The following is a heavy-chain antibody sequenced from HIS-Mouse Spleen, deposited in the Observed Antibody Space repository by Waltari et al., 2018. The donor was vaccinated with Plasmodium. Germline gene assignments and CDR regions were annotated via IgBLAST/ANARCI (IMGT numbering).Heavy chain of an antibody. D-gene: IGHD3-3*01. V-gene: IGHV4-34*01. CDR3: ARVTSSGVYWYFDL. J-gene: IGHJ2*01. CDR1: GGSFSGYY. CDR2: INHSGST. Sequence: QVQLQQWGAGLLKPSETLSLTCAVYGGSFSGYYWRWIRQPPGQGLAWIGEINHSGSTNYNPSLKSRVTISVDTSKNQFSLKLSSVTAADTAVYYCARVTSSGVYWYFDLWGRGTLVTVSS.